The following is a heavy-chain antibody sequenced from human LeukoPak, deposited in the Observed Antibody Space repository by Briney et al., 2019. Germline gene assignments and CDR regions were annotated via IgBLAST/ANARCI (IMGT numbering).Heavy chain of an antibody. CDR3: ARGRVSSSSWSSTYYYYFYMDV. CDR1: GGSISSSSYY. V-gene: IGHV4-39*07. CDR2: IYYSGST. D-gene: IGHD6-13*01. Sequence: SETLSLTCTVSGGSISSSSYYWGWIRQPPGKGLEWIGSIYYSGSTYYNPSLKSRVTISVDTSKNQFSLKLSSVTAADTAVYFCARGRVSSSSWSSTYYYYFYMDVWGKGTTVTVSS. J-gene: IGHJ6*03.